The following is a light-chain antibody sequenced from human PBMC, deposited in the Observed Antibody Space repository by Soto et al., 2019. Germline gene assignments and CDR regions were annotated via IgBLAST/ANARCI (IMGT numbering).Light chain of an antibody. CDR2: EGS. Sequence: QSVLTQPASVSGSPGQSITISCTGTSSDVGSYNLVSWYQQHPGKAPKLMIYEGSKRPSGVSNRFSGSKSGNTASLTISGLQAEEEADYYCCSYAGSSPPVVFGGGTQLTVL. V-gene: IGLV2-23*01. J-gene: IGLJ2*01. CDR1: SSDVGSYNL. CDR3: CSYAGSSPPVV.